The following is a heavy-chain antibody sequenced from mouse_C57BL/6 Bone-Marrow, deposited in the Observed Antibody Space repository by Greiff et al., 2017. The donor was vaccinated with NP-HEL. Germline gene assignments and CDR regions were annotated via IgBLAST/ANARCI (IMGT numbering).Heavy chain of an antibody. V-gene: IGHV1-55*01. CDR3: ARWGDGNYFDY. Sequence: VQLQQSGAELVKPGASVKLSCKASGYTFTSYWITWVKQRPGQGLEWIGDIYPGSGSTNYNEKFKSKATLTVDTSSSTAYLQLSSLTSEDSAVYYCARWGDGNYFDYGGQGTTLTVSS. CDR2: IYPGSGST. CDR1: GYTFTSYW. D-gene: IGHD2-1*01. J-gene: IGHJ2*01.